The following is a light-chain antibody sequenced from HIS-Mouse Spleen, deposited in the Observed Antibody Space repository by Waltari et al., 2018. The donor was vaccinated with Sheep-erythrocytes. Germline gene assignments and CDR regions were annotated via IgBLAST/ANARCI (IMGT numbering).Light chain of an antibody. V-gene: IGLV2-23*01. CDR2: EGS. CDR3: CSYAGSSTPWV. CDR1: SSDVGSYNL. Sequence: QSALTQPASVSGSPGQSITISCTGTSSDVGSYNLVSWYQQHPGKAPKLMIYEGSKRASGVSKRFSGYNAGNTASLTISGLQAEDEADYYCCSYAGSSTPWVFGGGTKLTVL. J-gene: IGLJ3*02.